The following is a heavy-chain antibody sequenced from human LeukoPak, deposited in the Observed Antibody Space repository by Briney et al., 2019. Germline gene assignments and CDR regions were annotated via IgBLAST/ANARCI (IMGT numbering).Heavy chain of an antibody. CDR2: VSYDGYNK. D-gene: IGHD7-27*01. CDR1: GFTFSSYG. Sequence: PGGSLRLSCAASGFTFSSYGMHWVRQAPGKGLQWVAVVSYDGYNKYYADSVKGRFTISRDTSDNTLYLQMNSLRPEDTAVYYCARWLNWGSSRYFDLWGRGTLVTVSS. J-gene: IGHJ2*01. V-gene: IGHV3-30*03. CDR3: ARWLNWGSSRYFDL.